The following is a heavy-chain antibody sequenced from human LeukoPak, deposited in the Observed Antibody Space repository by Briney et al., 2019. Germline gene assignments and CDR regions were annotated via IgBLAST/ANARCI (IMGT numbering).Heavy chain of an antibody. V-gene: IGHV1-18*01. J-gene: IGHJ4*02. Sequence: ASVKVSCKASGYTFTSYGISWVRQAPGQGLEWMGWISAYNGNTNYAQKLQGRVTMTTDTSTSTAYMELRSLRSDDTAVYYCARIALNHIVVVTAIRSVGPGDYWGQGTLVTVSS. CDR3: ARIALNHIVVVTAIRSVGPGDY. D-gene: IGHD2-21*02. CDR2: ISAYNGNT. CDR1: GYTFTSYG.